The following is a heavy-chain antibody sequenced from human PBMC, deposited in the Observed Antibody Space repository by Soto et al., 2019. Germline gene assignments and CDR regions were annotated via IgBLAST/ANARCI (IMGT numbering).Heavy chain of an antibody. D-gene: IGHD6-19*01. CDR3: ARGPGSGWFPFDY. V-gene: IGHV4-34*01. Sequence: SETLSLTCAVYGGSFSGYYWSWIRQPPGKGLEWIGEINHSGSTNYNPSLKSRVTISVDTSKNQFSLKLSSVTAADTAVYYCARGPGSGWFPFDYWGQGTLVTVSS. CDR2: INHSGST. CDR1: GGSFSGYY. J-gene: IGHJ4*02.